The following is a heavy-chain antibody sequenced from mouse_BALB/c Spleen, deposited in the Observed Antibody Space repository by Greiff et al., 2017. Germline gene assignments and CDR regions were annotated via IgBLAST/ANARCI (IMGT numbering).Heavy chain of an antibody. Sequence: EGQLQESGPELVKPGASVKISCKASGYTFTDYNMHWVKQSHGKSLEWIGYIYPYNGGTGYNQKFKSKATLTVDNSSSTAYMELRSLTSEDSAVYYCARPLDYGYYFDYWGQGTTLTVSS. J-gene: IGHJ2*01. D-gene: IGHD2-4*01. CDR1: GYTFTDYN. V-gene: IGHV1S29*02. CDR2: IYPYNGGT. CDR3: ARPLDYGYYFDY.